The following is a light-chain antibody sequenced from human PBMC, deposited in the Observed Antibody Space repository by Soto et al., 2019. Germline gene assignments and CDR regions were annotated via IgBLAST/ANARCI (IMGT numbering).Light chain of an antibody. V-gene: IGLV3-1*01. CDR2: QDS. Sequence: SYELTQPPSVSVSPGQTASITCSGANLGDKYACWYQQKPGQSPVLAIYQDSKLPSGIPELFSGSNSGNTATLTIGGTQAMDEADYYCQASDSSTAVFGGGTKLTVL. J-gene: IGLJ2*01. CDR3: QASDSSTAV. CDR1: NLGDKY.